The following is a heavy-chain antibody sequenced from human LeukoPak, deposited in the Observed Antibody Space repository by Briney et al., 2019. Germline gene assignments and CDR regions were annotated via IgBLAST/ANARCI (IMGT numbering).Heavy chain of an antibody. CDR2: IEYDGSDK. CDR3: AREFSTPGAFDY. Sequence: QPGGSLRLSCAASGFTFSQNGMHWVRQAPGKGLEWMAFIEYDGSDKYYADSVKGRFTISRDNSKNTLYLQMNSLRAEDTAVYYCAREFSTPGAFDYWGQGTLVTVSS. D-gene: IGHD3-3*01. J-gene: IGHJ4*02. V-gene: IGHV3-30*19. CDR1: GFTFSQNG.